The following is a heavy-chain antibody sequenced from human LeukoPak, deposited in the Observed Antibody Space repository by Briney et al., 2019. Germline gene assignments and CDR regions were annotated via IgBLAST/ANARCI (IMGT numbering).Heavy chain of an antibody. V-gene: IGHV1-8*01. CDR3: ASAFPTTYYYYYGMDV. Sequence: ASVKVSCKASGYTFTSYDINWVRQATGQGLEWMGWMNPNSGNTGYAQKFQGRVTMTRNTSISTAYMELSSLRSEDTAVYYCASAFPTTYYYYYGMDVWGQGTTVTVSS. CDR2: MNPNSGNT. D-gene: IGHD5-12*01. J-gene: IGHJ6*02. CDR1: GYTFTSYD.